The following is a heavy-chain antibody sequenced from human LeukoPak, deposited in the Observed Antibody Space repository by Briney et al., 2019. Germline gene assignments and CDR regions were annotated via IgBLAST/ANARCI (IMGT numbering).Heavy chain of an antibody. Sequence: ASVKVSCKASGYTFTTYAIHWVRQAPGQRLEWLGWINAGDGDTKYSQNFQGRLTITRGTSASTAYMELSSLTSEDTAVYYCARDPLYGSGSYLDYWGQGTLVTVSS. CDR2: INAGDGDT. CDR3: ARDPLYGSGSYLDY. CDR1: GYTFTTYA. D-gene: IGHD3-10*01. J-gene: IGHJ4*02. V-gene: IGHV1-3*01.